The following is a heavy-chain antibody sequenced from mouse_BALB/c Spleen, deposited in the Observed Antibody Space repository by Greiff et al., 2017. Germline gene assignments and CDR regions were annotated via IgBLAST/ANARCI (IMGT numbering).Heavy chain of an antibody. D-gene: IGHD1-1*01. Sequence: VQLQESGPGLVAPSQSLSITCTVSGFSLTDYGVSWIRQPPGKGLEWLGVIWGGGSTYYNSALKSRLSISKDNSKSQVFLKMNSLQTDDTAMYYCAKHPYYYGSSPHWYFDVWGAGTTVTVSS. V-gene: IGHV2-6-5*01. CDR2: IWGGGST. CDR3: AKHPYYYGSSPHWYFDV. CDR1: GFSLTDYG. J-gene: IGHJ1*01.